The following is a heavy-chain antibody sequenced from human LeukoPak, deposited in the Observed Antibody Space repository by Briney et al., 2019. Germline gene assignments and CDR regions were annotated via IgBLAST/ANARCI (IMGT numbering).Heavy chain of an antibody. D-gene: IGHD4-17*01. Sequence: SETLSLTCTVSGGSISSGSYYWSWIRQPAGKGLEWIGRIYTSGTTHYNPSLKSRVTMSVDTSKNQFSLKLSSVTAADTAVYYCARLSTVTTSFDYWGQGALVTVSS. V-gene: IGHV4-61*02. CDR2: IYTSGTT. CDR3: ARLSTVTTSFDY. J-gene: IGHJ4*02. CDR1: GGSISSGSYY.